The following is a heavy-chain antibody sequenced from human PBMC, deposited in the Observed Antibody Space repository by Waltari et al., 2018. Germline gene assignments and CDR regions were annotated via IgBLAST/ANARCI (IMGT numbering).Heavy chain of an antibody. CDR3: ATEVGGASGAFDI. CDR2: IYSGGST. V-gene: IGHV3-53*02. CDR1: GFTVSSNY. J-gene: IGHJ3*02. Sequence: EVQLVETGGGLIQPGGSLRLSCAASGFTVSSNYMSWVRQAPGKGLEWVSVIYSGGSTYYADSVKGRFTISRDNSKNTLYLQMNSLRAEDTAVYYCATEVGGASGAFDIWGQGTMVTVSS. D-gene: IGHD1-26*01.